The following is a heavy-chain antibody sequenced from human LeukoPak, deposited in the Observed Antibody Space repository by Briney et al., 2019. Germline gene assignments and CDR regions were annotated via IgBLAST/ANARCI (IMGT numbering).Heavy chain of an antibody. CDR3: ASPNYSSGWYYFDY. CDR2: IIPIFGTA. CDR1: GGTFSSYA. V-gene: IGHV1-69*06. Sequence: GSSVKVSCKASGGTFSSYAISWVRQAPGQGLEWMGGIIPIFGTANYAQKFQGRVTITADKSTSTVYMELSSLRSEDTAVYYCASPNYSSGWYYFDYWGQGTLVTVSS. J-gene: IGHJ4*02. D-gene: IGHD6-19*01.